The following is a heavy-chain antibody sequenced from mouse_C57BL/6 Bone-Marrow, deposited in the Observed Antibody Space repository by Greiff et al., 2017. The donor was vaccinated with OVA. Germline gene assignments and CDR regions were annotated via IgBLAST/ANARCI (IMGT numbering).Heavy chain of an antibody. CDR3: ARRGVYYGYDDYFDY. V-gene: IGHV1-81*01. D-gene: IGHD2-2*01. CDR1: GYTFTSYG. J-gene: IGHJ2*01. CDR2: IYPRSGNT. Sequence: VQLQQSGAELARPGASVKLSCKASGYTFTSYGISWVKQRTGQGLEWIGEIYPRSGNTYYNEKFKGKATLTADKSSSTAYMELRSLPSEDTAVYFCARRGVYYGYDDYFDYWGQGTTLTVSS.